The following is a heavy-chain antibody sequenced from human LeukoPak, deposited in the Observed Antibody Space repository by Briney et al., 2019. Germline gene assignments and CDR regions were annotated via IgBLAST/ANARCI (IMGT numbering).Heavy chain of an antibody. CDR1: GGTFSSYA. D-gene: IGHD1-26*01. CDR3: ASQRGPVIYSGSPGAFDI. CDR2: ISPIFRTP. Sequence: GASVKVSCKASGGTFSSYAISWVGQAPGQGVEGMGGISPIFRTPNYAQQFQGTFTITTDESTTTAYMDLSSLRSEDTAVYYCASQRGPVIYSGSPGAFDIWGQGTMVTVSS. V-gene: IGHV1-69*05. J-gene: IGHJ3*02.